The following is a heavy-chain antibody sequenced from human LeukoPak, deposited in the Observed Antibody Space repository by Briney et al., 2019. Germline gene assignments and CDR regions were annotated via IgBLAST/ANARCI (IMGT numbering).Heavy chain of an antibody. J-gene: IGHJ6*02. D-gene: IGHD6-13*01. V-gene: IGHV1-46*01. Sequence: GASVMVSCKASGYTFTSYYMHWVRQAPGQGLEWMGIINPSGGSTSYAQKFQGRVTMTRDTSTSTVYMELSSLRSEDTAVYYCAREEELAAAGLICYYYYGMDVWGQGTTVTVSS. CDR2: INPSGGST. CDR3: AREEELAAAGLICYYYYGMDV. CDR1: GYTFTSYY.